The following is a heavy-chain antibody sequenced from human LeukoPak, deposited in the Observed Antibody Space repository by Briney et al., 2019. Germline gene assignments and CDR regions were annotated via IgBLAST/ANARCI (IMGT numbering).Heavy chain of an antibody. V-gene: IGHV4-59*01. CDR2: IYYSGST. CDR1: GGSISSYY. Sequence: SETLSLTCTVSGGSISSYYWSWIRQPPGKGLEWIGYIYYSGSTNYNPSLKSRVIISVDTSKNQFSLKLSSVTAADTAVYYCAAQPNYYDFWSGYRAYDAFDIWGQGTMVTVSS. J-gene: IGHJ3*02. CDR3: AAQPNYYDFWSGYRAYDAFDI. D-gene: IGHD3-3*01.